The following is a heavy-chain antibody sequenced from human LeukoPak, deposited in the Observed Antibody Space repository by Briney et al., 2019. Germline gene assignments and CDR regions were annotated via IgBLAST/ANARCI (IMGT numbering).Heavy chain of an antibody. V-gene: IGHV3-64D*06. CDR1: GFTFSTYV. CDR2: ISSNGDNT. CDR3: VRGTGY. Sequence: GGSLRLSCSVSGFTFSTYVMHWVRQAPGKGLKYVSAISSNGDNTYYADSVKGRFTISRDNSKNTLYLQMSSLRADDTAVYYCVRGTGYWGQGTLVTVSS. J-gene: IGHJ4*02.